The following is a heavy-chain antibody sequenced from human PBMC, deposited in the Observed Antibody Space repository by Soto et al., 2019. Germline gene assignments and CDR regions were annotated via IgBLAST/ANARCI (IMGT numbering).Heavy chain of an antibody. CDR2: IYYSGST. J-gene: IGHJ6*02. CDR1: GGSISSYY. V-gene: IGHV4-59*01. Sequence: LSLTCTVSGGSISSYYWSWIRQPPGKGLEWIGYIYYSGSTNYNPSLKSRVTISVDTSKNQFSLKLSSVTAADTAVYYCARGSLSRPPYYGMDVWGQGTTVTVSS. CDR3: ARGSLSRPPYYGMDV.